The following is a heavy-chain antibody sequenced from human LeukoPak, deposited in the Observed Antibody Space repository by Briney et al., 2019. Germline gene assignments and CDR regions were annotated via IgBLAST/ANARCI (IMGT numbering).Heavy chain of an antibody. V-gene: IGHV3-30-3*01. CDR1: GFTFSSYA. Sequence: GRSLRLSCAASGFTFSSYAMHWVRQAPGKGLEWVAVISYDGSNKYYAGSVKGRFTISRDNSKNTLYLQMNSLRAEDTAVYYCARAAGGYSTSRFDYWGQGTLVTVSS. D-gene: IGHD5-12*01. J-gene: IGHJ4*02. CDR2: ISYDGSNK. CDR3: ARAAGGYSTSRFDY.